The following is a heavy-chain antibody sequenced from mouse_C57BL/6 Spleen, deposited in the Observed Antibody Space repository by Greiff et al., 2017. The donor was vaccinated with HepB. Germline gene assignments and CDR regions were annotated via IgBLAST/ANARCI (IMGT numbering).Heavy chain of an antibody. J-gene: IGHJ2*01. Sequence: VQLQQPGAELVRPGSSVKLSCKASGYTFTSYWMHWVKQRPIQGLEWIGNIDPSDSETHYNQKFKDKATLTVDKSSSTAYMQLSSLTSEDSAVYYCAKDSSGYVDFDYWGQGTTLTVSS. CDR1: GYTFTSYW. CDR3: AKDSSGYVDFDY. CDR2: IDPSDSET. V-gene: IGHV1-52*01. D-gene: IGHD3-2*02.